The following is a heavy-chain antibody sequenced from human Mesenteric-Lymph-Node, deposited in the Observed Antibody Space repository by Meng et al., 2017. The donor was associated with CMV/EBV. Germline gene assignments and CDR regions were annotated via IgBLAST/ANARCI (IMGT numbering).Heavy chain of an antibody. J-gene: IGHJ4*02. V-gene: IGHV3-9*01. CDR3: ARHDAAYCGGDCYKHYFDY. D-gene: IGHD2-21*01. CDR1: GFTFDEYA. CDR2: ISWSSVTI. Sequence: SLKISCAASGFTFDEYAMHWVRQAPGKGLEWVSGISWSSVTINYVDSVKGRFTISRDNAKNSLYLQMNSLRAEDTAVYYCARHDAAYCGGDCYKHYFDYWGQGTLVTVSS.